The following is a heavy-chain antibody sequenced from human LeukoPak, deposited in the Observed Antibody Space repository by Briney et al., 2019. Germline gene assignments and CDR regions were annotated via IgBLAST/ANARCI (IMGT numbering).Heavy chain of an antibody. V-gene: IGHV3-23*01. CDR3: AKKIGGVYAFDI. CDR2: ITNSGGST. Sequence: GGSLRLSCAASGFTFSSYGMNWVRQAPGKGLEWVSGITNSGGSTYYADSVKGRFTISRDNSKNALYLQSNSVRAEDTAVYYCAKKIGGVYAFDIWGQGTMVTVSS. D-gene: IGHD3-16*01. CDR1: GFTFSSYG. J-gene: IGHJ3*02.